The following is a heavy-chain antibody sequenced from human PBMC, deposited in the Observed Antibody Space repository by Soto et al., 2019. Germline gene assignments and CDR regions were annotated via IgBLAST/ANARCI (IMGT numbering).Heavy chain of an antibody. D-gene: IGHD4-17*01. V-gene: IGHV3-23*01. CDR1: GFTFSSYA. CDR2: ISGSGGST. J-gene: IGHJ6*02. Sequence: PGGSLRLSCAASGFTFSSYAMSWVRQAPGKGLEWVSAISGSGGSTYYADSVKGRFTISRDNSKNTLYLQMNSLRAEDTAVYYCAKTGGATVTHYGMDVWGQGTTVTVSS. CDR3: AKTGGATVTHYGMDV.